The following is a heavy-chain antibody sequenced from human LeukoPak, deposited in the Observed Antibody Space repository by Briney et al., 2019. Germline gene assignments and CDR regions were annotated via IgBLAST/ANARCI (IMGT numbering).Heavy chain of an antibody. CDR1: GFTFEDYA. CDR2: ISWNSGTI. J-gene: IGHJ3*02. D-gene: IGHD3-16*01. CDR3: PKSDSAGSTYDLDI. V-gene: IGHV3-9*01. Sequence: GRSLRLSCAAFGFTFEDYAMYWVRQVPGKGLEWVSDISWNSGTIDYADSVEGRFISSRDDAKKSLYLKMSSLRPEDTAIYYCPKSDSAGSTYDLDICGQGTLVTVSS.